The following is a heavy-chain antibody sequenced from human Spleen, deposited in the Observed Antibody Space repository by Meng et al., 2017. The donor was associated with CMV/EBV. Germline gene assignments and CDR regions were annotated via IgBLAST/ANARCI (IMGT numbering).Heavy chain of an antibody. CDR1: GYTFTSYY. J-gene: IGHJ6*02. V-gene: IGHV1-46*01. CDR3: ARDLVTKYYYYYYGMDV. Sequence: ASVKVSCKASGYTFTSYYMHWVRQAPGQGREWMGIIKPSGGSTSYAQKFQGRVTMTRDTSTSTVYMELSSLRSEDTAVYYCARDLVTKYYYYYYGMDVWGQGTTVTVSS. D-gene: IGHD4-23*01. CDR2: IKPSGGST.